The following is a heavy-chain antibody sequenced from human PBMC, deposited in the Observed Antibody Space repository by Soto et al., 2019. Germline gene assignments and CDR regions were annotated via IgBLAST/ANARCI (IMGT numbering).Heavy chain of an antibody. CDR3: AKEETVLVNYYYYYGMDG. V-gene: IGHV3-23*01. J-gene: IGHJ6*02. D-gene: IGHD3-3*01. CDR1: GFTFSSSA. CDR2: ISGSGYAT. Sequence: EVQLLESGGGLVQPGGSLRLSCAASGFTFSSSAMSWGRQAPGMGLEWVSVISGSGYATYYADSVKGRFTVSRDNSNNTVYLQMNSLRAEDTAVYYCAKEETVLVNYYYYYGMDGWGQGTTVNVSS.